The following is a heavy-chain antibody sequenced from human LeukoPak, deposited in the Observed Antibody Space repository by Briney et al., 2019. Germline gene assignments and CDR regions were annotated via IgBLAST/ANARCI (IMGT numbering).Heavy chain of an antibody. Sequence: GRSLRLSCAASGFTFSSYAMHWVRQAPGKGLEWVAVISYDGSNKYYADSVKGRFTISRDNSKNTLYLQMNSLRAEDTAVYYCAKEMATIKGFDYWGQGTLVTVSS. J-gene: IGHJ4*02. D-gene: IGHD5-24*01. CDR3: AKEMATIKGFDY. V-gene: IGHV3-30*04. CDR2: ISYDGSNK. CDR1: GFTFSSYA.